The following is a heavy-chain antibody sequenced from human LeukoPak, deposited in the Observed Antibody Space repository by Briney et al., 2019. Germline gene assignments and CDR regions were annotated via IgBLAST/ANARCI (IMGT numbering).Heavy chain of an antibody. J-gene: IGHJ6*02. Sequence: ASVKVSCKVSGYTLTELSMHWVRQAPGKGLEWMGGFDPEDGETIYAQKFQGRVTMTEDTSTDTAYMELSSLRSEDTAVYYCATGESAATPYYYYGMDVWGQGTTVTVSS. D-gene: IGHD2-15*01. V-gene: IGHV1-24*01. CDR1: GYTLTELS. CDR3: ATGESAATPYYYYGMDV. CDR2: FDPEDGET.